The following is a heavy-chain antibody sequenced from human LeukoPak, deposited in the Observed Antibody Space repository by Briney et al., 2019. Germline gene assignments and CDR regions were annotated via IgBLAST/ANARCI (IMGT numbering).Heavy chain of an antibody. CDR1: GYTFTSYY. D-gene: IGHD3-10*01. Sequence: ASVKVSCKASGYTFTSYYMHWVRQAPGQGLEWMGIINPSGGSTSYAQKFQGRVTMTRDTSISTAYMELSRLRSDDTAVYYCAREMVPGNWFDPWGQGTLVTVSS. CDR2: INPSGGST. J-gene: IGHJ5*02. CDR3: AREMVPGNWFDP. V-gene: IGHV1-46*01.